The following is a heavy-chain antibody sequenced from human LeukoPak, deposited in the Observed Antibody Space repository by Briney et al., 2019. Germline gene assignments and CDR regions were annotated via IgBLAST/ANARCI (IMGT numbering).Heavy chain of an antibody. CDR2: IGTSGNTI. D-gene: IGHD6-19*01. CDR3: ARDQWLDY. J-gene: IGHJ4*02. V-gene: IGHV3-48*01. Sequence: GGSLRLSCAASGFTFSGYIMNWVRQAPGKGLEWVSFIGTSGNTIYYADSVKGRFTVSRDNAKNSLYLQMNSLRAEDTAVYYCARDQWLDYWGRETLVTVSS. CDR1: GFTFSGYI.